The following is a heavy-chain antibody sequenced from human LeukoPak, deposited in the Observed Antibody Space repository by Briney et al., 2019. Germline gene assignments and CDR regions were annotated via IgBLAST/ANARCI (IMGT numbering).Heavy chain of an antibody. V-gene: IGHV3-7*05. CDR1: GFTFSSYW. Sequence: GGSLRLSCAASGFTFSSYWMSWVRQAPGKGLEWVANIKQDGSEKYYADSVKGRFTISRDNSKNTLYLQMNSLRAEDTAVYYCAKSYGDYLGYFDSWGQGTLVTVSS. CDR3: AKSYGDYLGYFDS. J-gene: IGHJ4*02. CDR2: IKQDGSEK. D-gene: IGHD4-17*01.